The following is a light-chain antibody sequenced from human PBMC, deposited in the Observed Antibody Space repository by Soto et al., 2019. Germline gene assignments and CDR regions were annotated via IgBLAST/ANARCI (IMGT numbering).Light chain of an antibody. CDR1: SSDVGGYNY. Sequence: QSALTQPASVSGSPGQSITISCTGTSSDVGGYNYVSWYQHHPGKAPKLMIYDVSTRPSGVSNRFSGSKSGNTASLTISGLQAEDEADYYCSSYTSISTVVFGGGTKVTVL. CDR2: DVS. CDR3: SSYTSISTVV. J-gene: IGLJ2*01. V-gene: IGLV2-14*03.